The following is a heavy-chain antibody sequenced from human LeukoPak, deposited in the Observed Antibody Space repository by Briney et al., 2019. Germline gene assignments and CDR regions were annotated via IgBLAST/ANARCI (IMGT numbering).Heavy chain of an antibody. CDR1: GFLFNSHH. Sequence: AGGSLRLSCAASGFLFNSHHMNWVRQAPGKGLEWVSGISWNSGSIGYADSVKGRFTISRDNAKNSLYLQMNSLRAEDTALYYCANPRGGSGWSYGRDVWGQGPPVPVSS. D-gene: IGHD6-19*01. V-gene: IGHV3-9*01. J-gene: IGHJ6*02. CDR3: ANPRGGSGWSYGRDV. CDR2: ISWNSGSI.